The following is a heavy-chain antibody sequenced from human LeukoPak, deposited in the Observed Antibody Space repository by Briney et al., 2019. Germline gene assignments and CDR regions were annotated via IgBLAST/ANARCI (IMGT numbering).Heavy chain of an antibody. CDR1: GFTFSSYA. Sequence: GGSLRLSCAASGFTFSSYAMHWVRQAPGKGLEWVAVISYDGSNKYYADSVKGRFTITRDNSKNTLYLQMNSLRAEDTAVYYCAKVTSQLWFDYWGQGTLVTVSS. CDR2: ISYDGSNK. J-gene: IGHJ4*02. CDR3: AKVTSQLWFDY. D-gene: IGHD5-18*01. V-gene: IGHV3-30*04.